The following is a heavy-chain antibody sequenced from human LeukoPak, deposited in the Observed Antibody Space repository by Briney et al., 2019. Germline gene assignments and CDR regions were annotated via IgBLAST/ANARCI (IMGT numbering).Heavy chain of an antibody. CDR3: ARDVWTGVAVSDY. D-gene: IGHD6-19*01. CDR1: GFTFSSYG. CDR2: ISYYGTNK. V-gene: IGHV3-30*03. Sequence: GGSLRLSCAASGFTFSSYGMQWVRQAPGKGVEWVAIISYYGTNKYYADSLKCRFTFSRDNSKPTLYLQLNSLRADATAVYYCARDVWTGVAVSDYWGQGTLVTVSS. J-gene: IGHJ4*02.